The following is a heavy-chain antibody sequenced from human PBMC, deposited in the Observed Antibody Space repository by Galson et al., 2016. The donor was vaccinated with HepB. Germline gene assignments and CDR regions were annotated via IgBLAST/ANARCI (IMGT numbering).Heavy chain of an antibody. D-gene: IGHD3-10*01. Sequence: SETLSLTCTVSAGSINHYYWSWIRQPPGKGLECLGYIYYTGSTTYDPSLKSRVTISVDTSKNQFSLKLSSVTAADTAVYYCAASPNWVRGVSYFDYWGQGTLVSGSS. CDR2: IYYTGST. J-gene: IGHJ4*02. CDR1: AGSINHYY. CDR3: AASPNWVRGVSYFDY. V-gene: IGHV4-59*08.